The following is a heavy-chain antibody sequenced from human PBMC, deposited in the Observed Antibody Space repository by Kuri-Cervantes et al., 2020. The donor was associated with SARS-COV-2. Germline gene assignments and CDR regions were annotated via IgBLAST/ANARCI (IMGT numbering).Heavy chain of an antibody. D-gene: IGHD3-3*01. Sequence: GGSLRLSCAASGFTFSSYGMHWVRQAPGKGLEWVAFIRYDGSNKYYADSVKGRFTISRDNSKNTLYLQMSSLRAEDTAVYYCVTWYDFWSRYSRGRFDYWGQGTLVTVSS. CDR3: VTWYDFWSRYSRGRFDY. CDR2: IRYDGSNK. V-gene: IGHV3-30*02. J-gene: IGHJ4*02. CDR1: GFTFSSYG.